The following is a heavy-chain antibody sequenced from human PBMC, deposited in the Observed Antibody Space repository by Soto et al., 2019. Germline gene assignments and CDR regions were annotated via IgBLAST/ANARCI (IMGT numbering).Heavy chain of an antibody. D-gene: IGHD2-15*01. J-gene: IGHJ4*02. CDR1: GSIFRGYG. CDR3: ARDGVGATAFWGYLDY. Sequence: QVQLVESGGGVVQPGRSLRLSCAASGSIFRGYGMHWVRQAPGKGLEWVAVIRFDGSNINYADSVMGRFTISRDNSKNTLYLEMNSLRVEDTAVYYCARDGVGATAFWGYLDYWVQGTLVTVSS. V-gene: IGHV3-33*01. CDR2: IRFDGSNI.